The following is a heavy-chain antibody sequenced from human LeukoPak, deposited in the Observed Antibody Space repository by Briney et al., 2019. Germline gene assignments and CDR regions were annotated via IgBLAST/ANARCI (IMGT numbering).Heavy chain of an antibody. CDR3: ASSSSGYSY. CDR2: IYTSGST. J-gene: IGHJ4*02. Sequence: SQTLSLTCTVSGGSISSGSYYWRWIRQPAGKGLEWIGRIYTSGSTNYNPSLKSRVTISVDTSKNQCSLKLSSVTAADTAVYYCASSSSGYSYWGQGTLVTVSS. V-gene: IGHV4-61*02. CDR1: GGSISSGSYY. D-gene: IGHD3-22*01.